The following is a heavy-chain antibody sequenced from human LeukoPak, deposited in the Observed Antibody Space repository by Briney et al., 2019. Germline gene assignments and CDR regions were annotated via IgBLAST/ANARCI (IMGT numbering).Heavy chain of an antibody. V-gene: IGHV4-30-4*01. CDR3: ARADSGSGWYWGYNWFDP. CDR2: TYYSGST. J-gene: IGHJ5*02. Sequence: NPSETLSLTCTVSSVSISSGDYYWSWIRQPPGKGLEWIGYTYYSGSTYYNPSLKSRVTISVDTSKNQFSLKLSSVTAADTAVYYCARADSGSGWYWGYNWFDPWGQGTLVTVSS. D-gene: IGHD6-19*01. CDR1: SVSISSGDYY.